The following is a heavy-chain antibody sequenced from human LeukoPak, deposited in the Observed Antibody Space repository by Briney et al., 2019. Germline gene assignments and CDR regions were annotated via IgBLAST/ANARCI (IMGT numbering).Heavy chain of an antibody. J-gene: IGHJ4*02. Sequence: SETLSLTCTVSGGSISSGSYYWSWIRQPAGKGLEWIGRIYTSGSTNYNPSLKSRVTISVDTSKNQFSLKLSSVTAADTAVYYCARREDDILTGSYYFDYWGQGTLVTVSS. CDR2: IYTSGST. CDR1: GGSISSGSYY. V-gene: IGHV4-61*02. D-gene: IGHD3-9*01. CDR3: ARREDDILTGSYYFDY.